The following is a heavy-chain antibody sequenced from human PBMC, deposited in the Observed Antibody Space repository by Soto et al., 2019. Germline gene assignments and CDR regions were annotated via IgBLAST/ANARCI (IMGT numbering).Heavy chain of an antibody. J-gene: IGHJ6*02. Sequence: SETLSLTCAVSGGSISSGGYSWGWIRQPPGKGLQWIGYIYHSGSTYYNPSLKSRVTISVDRSKNQFSLKLTSVTAADTAVYYCARDYMVRGVIITTYYGMDVWGQGTTVTVSS. CDR1: GGSISSGGYS. V-gene: IGHV4-30-2*01. D-gene: IGHD3-10*01. CDR3: ARDYMVRGVIITTYYGMDV. CDR2: IYHSGST.